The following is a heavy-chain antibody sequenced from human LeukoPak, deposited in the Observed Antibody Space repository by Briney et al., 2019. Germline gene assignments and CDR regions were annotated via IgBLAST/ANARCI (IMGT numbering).Heavy chain of an antibody. CDR2: IYYSGST. CDR3: ARGKYYFDY. J-gene: IGHJ4*02. V-gene: IGHV4-59*01. Sequence: SETLSLTCTVSGGSINSYYWSWIRQSPGNGLECNGYIYYSGSTNYNPSLKSQVTISVDTSKNEFSLKLSSVTAADTAVYYCARGKYYFDYWGQGTLVTVSS. CDR1: GGSINSYY.